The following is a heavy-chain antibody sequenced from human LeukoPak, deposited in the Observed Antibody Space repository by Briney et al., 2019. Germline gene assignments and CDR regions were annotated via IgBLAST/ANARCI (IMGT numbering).Heavy chain of an antibody. J-gene: IGHJ6*03. CDR1: GGTFSSYA. Sequence: GASVKVSCKVSGGTFSSYAISWVRQAPGQGLEWMGGIIPIFGTANYAQKFQGRVTITTDESTSTAYMELSSLRSEDTAVYYCASRYDILTGYYSPYYYMDVWGKGTTVTVSS. CDR2: IIPIFGTA. V-gene: IGHV1-69*05. D-gene: IGHD3-9*01. CDR3: ASRYDILTGYYSPYYYMDV.